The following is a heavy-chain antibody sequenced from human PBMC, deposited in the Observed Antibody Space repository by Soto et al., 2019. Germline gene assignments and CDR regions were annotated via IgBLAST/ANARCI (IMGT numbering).Heavy chain of an antibody. J-gene: IGHJ6*03. V-gene: IGHV1-18*01. Sequence: ASVKVSCKASGYTFTSYGISWVRQAPGQGLEWMGWISAYNGNTNYAQKLQGRVTMTTDTSTSTAYMELRSLRSDDTAVYYCARVRYGSGLYYYYMDVWGKGTTVTVSS. CDR2: ISAYNGNT. CDR1: GYTFTSYG. CDR3: ARVRYGSGLYYYYMDV. D-gene: IGHD3-10*01.